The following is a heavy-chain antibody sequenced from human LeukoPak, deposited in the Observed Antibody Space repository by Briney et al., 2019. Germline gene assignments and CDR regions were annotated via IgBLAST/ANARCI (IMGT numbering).Heavy chain of an antibody. V-gene: IGHV3-74*01. CDR1: GFTFSSYW. CDR2: INSDGSST. J-gene: IGHJ4*02. Sequence: GGSLRLSCAASGFTFSSYWMHWVRQAPGKGLVWVSRINSDGSSTSYADSVKGRFTISRDNAKNTLYLQMNSLRAEDTAVYYCARGGYSYGRVDYWGQGALVTVSS. D-gene: IGHD5-18*01. CDR3: ARGGYSYGRVDY.